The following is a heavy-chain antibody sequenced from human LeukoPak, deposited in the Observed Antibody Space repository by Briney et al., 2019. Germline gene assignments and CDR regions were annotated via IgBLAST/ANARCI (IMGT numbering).Heavy chain of an antibody. D-gene: IGHD2-2*01. CDR1: GGSITNYY. Sequence: SETLSLTCTVSGGSITNYYWSWIRQPPGKGLEWIAYIYYSGSTNYNPSLKSRVTISVDTSKNQFSLTLSSVTAADTAVYYCARDPGTSHLAWDFWGQGALVTVSS. J-gene: IGHJ4*02. CDR2: IYYSGST. V-gene: IGHV4-59*01. CDR3: ARDPGTSHLAWDF.